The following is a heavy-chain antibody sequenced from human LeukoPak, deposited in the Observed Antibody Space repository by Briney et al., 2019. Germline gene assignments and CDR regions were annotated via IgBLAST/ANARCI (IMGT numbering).Heavy chain of an antibody. V-gene: IGHV4-34*01. Sequence: SETLSLTCAVYGGSFSGYYWSWIRQPPGKGLEWIGEINHSGSTNYNPSLKSRVTISVDTSKNQFSLKLSSVTAADTAVYYCARATWDGYSYGNFDYWGQGTLVTVSS. CDR2: INHSGST. J-gene: IGHJ4*02. CDR3: ARATWDGYSYGNFDY. CDR1: GGSFSGYY. D-gene: IGHD5-18*01.